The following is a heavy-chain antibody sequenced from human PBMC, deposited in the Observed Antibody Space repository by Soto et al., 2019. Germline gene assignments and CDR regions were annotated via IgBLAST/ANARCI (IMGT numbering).Heavy chain of an antibody. CDR2: ISDSGST. CDR3: AKDVGGHYCTPTSCLYFFHS. CDR1: GFSFNNYA. Sequence: EVQLLESGGGLVQPGGSLRLSCAASGFSFNNYAMNWVRQAPGQGLEWVSTISDSGSTYYADSVKGRFTISRDNYKTTLDLQMKSLRAEDTAVYFCAKDVGGHYCTPTSCLYFFHSWGRGTLVTVSS. V-gene: IGHV3-23*01. D-gene: IGHD2-2*01. J-gene: IGHJ4*02.